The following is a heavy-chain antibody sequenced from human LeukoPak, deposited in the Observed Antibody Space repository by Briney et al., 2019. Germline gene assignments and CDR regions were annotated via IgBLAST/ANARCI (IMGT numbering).Heavy chain of an antibody. D-gene: IGHD2-2*01. J-gene: IGHJ3*02. CDR3: ARRSSQYCSSTSCEGGAFDI. Sequence: SETLSLTCTVSGGSISSYYWSWIRQPPGKGLEWIGEINHSGSTNYNPSLKSRVTIPVDTSKNQFSLKLSSVTAADTAVYYCARRSSQYCSSTSCEGGAFDIWGQGTMVTVSS. CDR2: INHSGST. CDR1: GGSISSYY. V-gene: IGHV4-34*01.